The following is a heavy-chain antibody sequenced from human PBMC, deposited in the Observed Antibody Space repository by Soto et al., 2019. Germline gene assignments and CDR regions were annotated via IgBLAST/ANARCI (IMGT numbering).Heavy chain of an antibody. CDR3: ARDRGRPFDY. J-gene: IGHJ4*02. V-gene: IGHV3-33*01. Sequence: QVQLLESGGGVVPPGRSLRLSCTASGFTFSQFGMHWVRQAPGKGLQWVALIWADGKEEYFGGSVKGRFTISRDNSKNTLYLHIDILTVDDTAVYYGARDRGRPFDYWGQGTLVTVSS. CDR2: IWADGKEE. CDR1: GFTFSQFG. D-gene: IGHD3-10*01.